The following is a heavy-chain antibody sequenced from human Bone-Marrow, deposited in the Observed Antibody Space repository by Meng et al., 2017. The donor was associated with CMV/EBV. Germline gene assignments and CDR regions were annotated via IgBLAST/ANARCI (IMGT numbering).Heavy chain of an antibody. D-gene: IGHD2-2*01. CDR3: ARQGVGAGYAAGLPYGLDV. CDR2: IKQDGSEK. Sequence: GESLKISCAASGFSFSGYWMSWVRQAPGKGLVWVANIKQDGSEKYYVDSMKGRFIISRDNAKKSLYLQMNSLRAEDTAVYYCARQGVGAGYAAGLPYGLDVWGRGTTVTV. V-gene: IGHV3-7*01. J-gene: IGHJ6*02. CDR1: GFSFSGYW.